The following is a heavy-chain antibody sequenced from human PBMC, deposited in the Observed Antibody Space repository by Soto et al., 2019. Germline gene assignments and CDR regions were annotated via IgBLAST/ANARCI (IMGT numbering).Heavy chain of an antibody. CDR3: ARDYSSGWSTNFWGKGENWFDP. Sequence: QVQLVQSGAEVKKPGASVKVSCKTSGYTFTSYGISWVRQAPGQGLEWMGWISPYNGKTNYAQKAQGRVTMTTDTSTSTAYMELRSLRSDDTAVYYCARDYSSGWSTNFWGKGENWFDPWGQGTLVTVSS. V-gene: IGHV1-18*01. D-gene: IGHD6-19*01. CDR1: GYTFTSYG. J-gene: IGHJ5*02. CDR2: ISPYNGKT.